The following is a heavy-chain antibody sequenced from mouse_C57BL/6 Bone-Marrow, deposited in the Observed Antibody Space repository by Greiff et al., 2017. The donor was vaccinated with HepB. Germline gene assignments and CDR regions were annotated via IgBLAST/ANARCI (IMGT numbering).Heavy chain of an antibody. J-gene: IGHJ4*01. CDR3: ARGGSSTVVAKGAMDY. Sequence: VQLQQPGAELVKPGASVKLSCKASGYTFTSYWMHWVKQRPGRGLEWIGRIDPNSGGTKYNEKFKSKATLTVDKHSRTAYMQLSSLTSEDSAVYYCARGGSSTVVAKGAMDYWGQGTSVTVSS. D-gene: IGHD1-1*01. CDR1: GYTFTSYW. CDR2: IDPNSGGT. V-gene: IGHV1-72*01.